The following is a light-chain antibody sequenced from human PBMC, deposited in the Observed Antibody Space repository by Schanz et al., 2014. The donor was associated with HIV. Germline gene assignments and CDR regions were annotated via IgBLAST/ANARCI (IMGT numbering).Light chain of an antibody. Sequence: EIVLTQSPVILSLSPGERATLSCRASQTVSSNSLGWYQQKRGQVPRLLIYSASRRANGIPDRFIGSGSGTDFTLTISRLEPEDFAVYYCQHYGSSPSTFGQGTKLEIK. J-gene: IGKJ2*01. CDR2: SAS. CDR3: QHYGSSPST. CDR1: QTVSSNS. V-gene: IGKV3-20*01.